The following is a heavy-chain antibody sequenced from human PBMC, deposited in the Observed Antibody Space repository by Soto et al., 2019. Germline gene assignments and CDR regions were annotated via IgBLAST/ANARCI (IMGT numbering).Heavy chain of an antibody. J-gene: IGHJ3*02. CDR1: ELTFNNYA. CDR2: VSGSGSST. D-gene: IGHD4-4*01. CDR3: ARDFNYSNGRAFDI. V-gene: IGHV3-23*01. Sequence: PGGSLRLSCAASELTFNNYALAWVRQAPGKGLEWVSSVSGSGSSTNYAASVRGRFTISRDNSKNTLDLQMNSLRAEDTAVYYCARDFNYSNGRAFDIWGQGTMVTVSS.